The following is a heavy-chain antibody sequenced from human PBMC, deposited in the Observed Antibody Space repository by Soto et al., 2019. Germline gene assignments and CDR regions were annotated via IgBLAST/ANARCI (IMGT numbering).Heavy chain of an antibody. J-gene: IGHJ3*02. CDR3: ARDLDDYVWGSYPSPDAFDI. Sequence: QVQLVQSGAEVKKPGASVKVSCKASGYTFISFGISWVRQAPGQGLEWMGWISAYNGNTNYAQKLQGRVTMTTDTSTSTAYMELTSLRSDDTAVYYCARDLDDYVWGSYPSPDAFDIWGQGTMVTVSS. V-gene: IGHV1-18*01. D-gene: IGHD3-16*02. CDR2: ISAYNGNT. CDR1: GYTFISFG.